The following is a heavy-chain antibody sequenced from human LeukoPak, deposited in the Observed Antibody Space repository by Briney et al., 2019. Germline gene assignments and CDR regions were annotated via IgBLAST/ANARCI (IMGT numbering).Heavy chain of an antibody. Sequence: ASVKVSCKASGYTFTGYYMHWVRQAPGQGLEWMGRINPNSGGTNYAQKFQGRVTMTRDTSISTAYMELSRLRSDDTAVYYCARGRHRSGYYLLDYWGQGTLVTVSS. J-gene: IGHJ4*02. CDR1: GYTFTGYY. CDR3: ARGRHRSGYYLLDY. V-gene: IGHV1-2*06. D-gene: IGHD3-22*01. CDR2: INPNSGGT.